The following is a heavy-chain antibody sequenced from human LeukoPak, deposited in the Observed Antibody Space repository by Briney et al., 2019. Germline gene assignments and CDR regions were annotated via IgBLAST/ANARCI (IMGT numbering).Heavy chain of an antibody. V-gene: IGHV1-46*01. CDR2: INPSGGST. D-gene: IGHD6-13*01. J-gene: IGHJ4*02. CDR1: GYTFTSYY. CDR3: ARDQSSSWYVTPPYFDY. Sequence: VASVKVSCKASGYTFTSYYMHWVRQAPGQGLVWMGIINPSGGSTSYAQKFQGRVTMTRDTSTSTVYMELSSLRSEDTAVYYCARDQSSSWYVTPPYFDYWGQGTLVTVSS.